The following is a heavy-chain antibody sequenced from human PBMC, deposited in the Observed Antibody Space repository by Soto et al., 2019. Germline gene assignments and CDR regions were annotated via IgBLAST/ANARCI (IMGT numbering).Heavy chain of an antibody. D-gene: IGHD2-15*01. CDR1: GYTFTNYW. V-gene: IGHV5-51*01. Sequence: PGESLKISCKASGYTFTNYWLSWVRQVPGKGLEWMGIIYPGDSDIRCNPSFQGLVTISADRSISTAYLQWSSLKASDTAKYYSATHGFSGGISDSFLGWYNYNMDVLGQGTTVTASS. CDR3: ATHGFSGGISDSFLGWYNYNMDV. CDR2: IYPGDSDI. J-gene: IGHJ6*03.